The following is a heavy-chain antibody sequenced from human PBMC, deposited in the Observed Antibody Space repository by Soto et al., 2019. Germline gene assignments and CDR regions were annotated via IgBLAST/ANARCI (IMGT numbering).Heavy chain of an antibody. J-gene: IGHJ2*01. Sequence: EVQLVESGGGLVQPGRSLRLSCAVSGSTFEDYAMIWVRQVPGKGLECVSSISWNSGAIDYAASVKGRFTISRDNAKKALYLEMNSLRVEDTALYYCAKGARSGWPWYFDLWGRGTLVTVSS. CDR2: ISWNSGAI. CDR3: AKGARSGWPWYFDL. D-gene: IGHD6-19*01. V-gene: IGHV3-9*01. CDR1: GSTFEDYA.